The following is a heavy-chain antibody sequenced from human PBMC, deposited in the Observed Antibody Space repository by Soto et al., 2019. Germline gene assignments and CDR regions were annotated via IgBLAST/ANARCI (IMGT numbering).Heavy chain of an antibody. Sequence: WETLSLTCTVSGGSIRSYYWSWIRQPAGKALEWVGRIYTSGTTNYNPSLKSRVTILLDTSKNQFSLKLSSVTAADTAVYYCAREGASGFGMDVWGQGTTVTSP. CDR3: AREGASGFGMDV. CDR1: GGSIRSYY. V-gene: IGHV4-4*07. J-gene: IGHJ6*02. CDR2: IYTSGTT. D-gene: IGHD1-26*01.